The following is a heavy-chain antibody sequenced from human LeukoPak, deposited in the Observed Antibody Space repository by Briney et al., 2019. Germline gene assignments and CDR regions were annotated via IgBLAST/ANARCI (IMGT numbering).Heavy chain of an antibody. CDR1: GFTFSSYA. V-gene: IGHV3-30-3*02. CDR2: ISYDGTNK. Sequence: GGSLRLSCAASGFTFSSYAMHWVRQAAGKGLEWVAIISYDGTNKDYADSVKGRFTISRDNSKNTLYLQMNSLRTEDTAVYYCAKNCGGTCYSDFDCWGQGTLVTVSS. J-gene: IGHJ4*02. D-gene: IGHD2-21*02. CDR3: AKNCGGTCYSDFDC.